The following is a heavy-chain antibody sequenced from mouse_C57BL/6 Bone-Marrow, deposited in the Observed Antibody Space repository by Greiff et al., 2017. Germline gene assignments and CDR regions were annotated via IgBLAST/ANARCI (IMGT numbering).Heavy chain of an antibody. CDR3: ARNSYGSSYAY. D-gene: IGHD1-1*01. CDR2: IYPGDGDT. V-gene: IGHV1-80*01. CDR1: GYAFSSYW. J-gene: IGHJ3*01. Sequence: QVQLQQSGAELVKPGASVKISCKASGYAFSSYWMNWVKQRPGKGLEWIGQIYPGDGDTNYNGKFKGKATLTADKSSSTAYMQLSSLTSEASAVYFCARNSYGSSYAYWGQGTLGTVSA.